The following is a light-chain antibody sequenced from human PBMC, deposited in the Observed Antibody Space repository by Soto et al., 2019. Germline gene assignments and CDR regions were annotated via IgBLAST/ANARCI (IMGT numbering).Light chain of an antibody. V-gene: IGKV3-20*01. Sequence: EIVLTQSPGTLSLSPGERATLSCRASQSVSSSYLAWYQQKPGQAPRLLIYGASSRATGIPDRFSGSGSGIDFTLPISRLEPADFAVYYCQQYGSSPLAFGPGNKVDIK. J-gene: IGKJ3*01. CDR3: QQYGSSPLA. CDR2: GAS. CDR1: QSVSSSY.